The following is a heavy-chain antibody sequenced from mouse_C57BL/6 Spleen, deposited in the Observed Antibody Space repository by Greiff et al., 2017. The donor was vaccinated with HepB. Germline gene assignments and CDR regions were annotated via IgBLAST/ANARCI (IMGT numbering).Heavy chain of an antibody. V-gene: IGHV2-2*01. CDR1: GFSLTSYG. D-gene: IGHD4-1*01. Sequence: VQVVESGPGLVQPSQSLSITCTVSGFSLTSYGVHWVRQSPGKGLEWLGVIWSGGSTDYNAAFISRLSISKDNSKSQVFFKMNSLQADDTAIYYCARNGFGNAMDYWGQGTSVTVSS. J-gene: IGHJ4*01. CDR3: ARNGFGNAMDY. CDR2: IWSGGST.